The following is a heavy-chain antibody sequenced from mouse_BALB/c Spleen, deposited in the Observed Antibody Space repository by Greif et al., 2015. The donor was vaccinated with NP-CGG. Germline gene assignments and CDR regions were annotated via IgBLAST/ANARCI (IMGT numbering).Heavy chain of an antibody. CDR2: INPYNDGT. V-gene: IGHV1-14*01. Sequence: VQLQQSGPELVKPGASGKMSCKASGYTFTSYVMHWVKQKPGQGLEWIGYINPYNDGTKYIEKFKGKATLTSDKSSSTAYMELSSLTSEDSAVYYCARGDYDRVFDYWGQGTTLTVSS. CDR3: ARGDYDRVFDY. J-gene: IGHJ2*01. D-gene: IGHD2-4*01. CDR1: GYTFTSYV.